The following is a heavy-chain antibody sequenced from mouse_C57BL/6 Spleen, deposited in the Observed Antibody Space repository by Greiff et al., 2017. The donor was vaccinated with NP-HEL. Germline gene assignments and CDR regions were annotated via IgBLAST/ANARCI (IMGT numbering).Heavy chain of an antibody. CDR3: ARREGLTGFAY. CDR1: GYTFTSYG. D-gene: IGHD4-1*01. J-gene: IGHJ3*01. V-gene: IGHV1-81*01. CDR2: IYPRSGNT. Sequence: QVQLQQSGAELSRPGASVKLSCKASGYTFTSYGISWVKQRTGQGLEWIGEIYPRSGNTYYNEKFKGKATLTADKSSSTAYMELRSLTSEDSAVYFCARREGLTGFAYWGQGTLVTVSA.